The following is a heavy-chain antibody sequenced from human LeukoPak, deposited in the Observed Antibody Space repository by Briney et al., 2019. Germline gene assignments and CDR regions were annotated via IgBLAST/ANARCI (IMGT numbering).Heavy chain of an antibody. CDR2: IKQDGSEK. CDR1: GFTFSSYA. D-gene: IGHD3-3*01. V-gene: IGHV3-7*01. J-gene: IGHJ6*02. Sequence: PGASLRLSCAASGFTFSSYAMSWVRQAPGKGLEWVANIKQDGSEKYYVDSVKGRFTISRDNAKNSLYLQMNSLRAEDTAVYYCAREEHYDFWSGYYYYYGMDVWGQGTTVTVSS. CDR3: AREEHYDFWSGYYYYYGMDV.